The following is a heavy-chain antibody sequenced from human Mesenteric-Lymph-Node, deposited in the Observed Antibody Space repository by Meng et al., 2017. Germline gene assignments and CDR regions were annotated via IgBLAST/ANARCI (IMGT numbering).Heavy chain of an antibody. Sequence: PLQKWGAGLLKASETLSLTCAVSGGSISSVYWWTWVRQSPGKGLEWIGEIYHSGSTNYNPSLKSRVTISVDKSKNQFSLKLTSVTAADTAVYYCARGGYYSFDYWGQGTLVTVSS. J-gene: IGHJ4*02. CDR1: GGSISSVYW. CDR3: ARGGYYSFDY. D-gene: IGHD5-18*01. V-gene: IGHV4-4*02. CDR2: IYHSGST.